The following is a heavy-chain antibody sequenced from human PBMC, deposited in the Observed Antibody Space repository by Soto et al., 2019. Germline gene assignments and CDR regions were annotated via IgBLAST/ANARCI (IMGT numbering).Heavy chain of an antibody. V-gene: IGHV3-23*01. J-gene: IGHJ4*02. D-gene: IGHD2-15*01. CDR2: ISGSGGST. CDR1: GFMFSNYA. Sequence: EVQLLESGGGLVQSGGSLRLSCAASGFMFSNYAMSWVRQAPGKGPEWVSAISGSGGSTYYADSVKGRFTISRDNSKNTLYLQMNSLRAEDTAVYYCASTKVDLDYWGQGTLVTVSS. CDR3: ASTKVDLDY.